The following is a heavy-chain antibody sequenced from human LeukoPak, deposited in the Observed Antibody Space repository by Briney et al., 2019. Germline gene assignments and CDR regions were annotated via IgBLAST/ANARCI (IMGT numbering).Heavy chain of an antibody. J-gene: IGHJ6*02. CDR3: ARRSSGPSMKYYYGMDV. D-gene: IGHD6-19*01. CDR2: IYYSGST. V-gene: IGHV4-59*08. Sequence: SETLSLTCTDSGGSISSYYWSWIRQPPGKGLEWIGYIYYSGSTNYNPSLKSRVTISVDTSKNQFSLKLSSVTAADTAVYYCARRSSGPSMKYYYGMDVWGQGTTVTVSS. CDR1: GGSISSYY.